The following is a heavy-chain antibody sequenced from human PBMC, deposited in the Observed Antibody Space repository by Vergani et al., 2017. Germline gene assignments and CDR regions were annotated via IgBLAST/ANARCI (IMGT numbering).Heavy chain of an antibody. J-gene: IGHJ6*02. CDR1: GATFRSNT. Sequence: QVQLVQSGAEVKKPGSSVKVSCKASGATFRSNTISWVRQVPGQGLEWMGRIIPVLGKTKYAQDFQGRLTITADTSTSTAYMELTSLRSQDTAFYYCARDPRGYGGDPEDYYYGMDVWGQGTTVTFSS. V-gene: IGHV1-69*08. CDR2: IIPVLGKT. D-gene: IGHD2-21*02. CDR3: ARDPRGYGGDPEDYYYGMDV.